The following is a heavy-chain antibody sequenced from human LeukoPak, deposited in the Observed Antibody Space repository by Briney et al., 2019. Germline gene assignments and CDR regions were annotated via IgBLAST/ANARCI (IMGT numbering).Heavy chain of an antibody. CDR3: ARGGGIAAAESYYFDY. CDR1: GYSISSGYY. Sequence: PSETLSLTCTVSGYSISSGYYWGWIRQPPGKGLEWIGSIYHSGSTYYNPSLKSRVTISLDTSKNQLSLKMSSVTAADTAVYYCARGGGIAAAESYYFDYWGQGTLVTVSS. D-gene: IGHD6-13*01. CDR2: IYHSGST. V-gene: IGHV4-38-2*02. J-gene: IGHJ4*02.